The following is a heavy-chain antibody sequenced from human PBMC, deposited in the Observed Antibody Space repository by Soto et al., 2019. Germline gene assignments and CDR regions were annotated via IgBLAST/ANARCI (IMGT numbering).Heavy chain of an antibody. D-gene: IGHD2-2*01. V-gene: IGHV1-2*04. CDR3: ARGGGDIVVVPAATKYNWFDP. Sequence: ASVKVSCKASGYTFTGYYMHWVRQAPGQGLEWMGWINPNSGGTNYAQKFQGWVTMTRDTSISTAYMELSRLRSDDTAVYYCARGGGDIVVVPAATKYNWFDPWGQGTLVTVSS. CDR2: INPNSGGT. CDR1: GYTFTGYY. J-gene: IGHJ5*02.